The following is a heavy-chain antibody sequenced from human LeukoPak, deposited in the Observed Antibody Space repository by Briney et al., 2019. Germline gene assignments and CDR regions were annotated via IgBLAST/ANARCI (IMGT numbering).Heavy chain of an antibody. D-gene: IGHD2-8*01. Sequence: EASVKVSCKASGYTFTGYYMHWVRQAPGQGLEWMGWINPNSGGTNYAQKFQGRVTMTRDTSISTAYMELSRLRSDDTAVYYCARDLPANDYYYGMDVWGQGTTVTVSS. CDR3: ARDLPANDYYYGMDV. CDR1: GYTFTGYY. J-gene: IGHJ6*02. V-gene: IGHV1-2*02. CDR2: INPNSGGT.